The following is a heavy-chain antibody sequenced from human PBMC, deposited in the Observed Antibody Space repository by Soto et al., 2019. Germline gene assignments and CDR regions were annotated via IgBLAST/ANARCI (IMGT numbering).Heavy chain of an antibody. CDR1: GGTFRNHV. CDR3: ARDLALSDGNISHIDY. CDR2: IIPIIGTP. V-gene: IGHV1-69*13. J-gene: IGHJ4*02. D-gene: IGHD3-16*02. Sequence: ASVKVSCKASGGTFRNHVFNWVRQAPGQGLEWMGGIIPIIGTPNYARKFQGRVTITADASTNTVYLDVSSLRSQDTAVYYCARDLALSDGNISHIDYWGQGTLATVSS.